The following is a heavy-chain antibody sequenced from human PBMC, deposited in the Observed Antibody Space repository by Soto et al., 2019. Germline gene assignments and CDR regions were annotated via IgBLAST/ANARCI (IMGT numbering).Heavy chain of an antibody. Sequence: SETLSLPCNVSGGSINSAGYYWSWIRQHPGKGLEWIGYIYYSGRTYYNPSLKSRVTISVDTSKNQFSLKLSSVTAADTAVYYCARYSSGWYGYFDYWGQGTLVTVSS. CDR1: GGSINSAGYY. CDR3: ARYSSGWYGYFDY. J-gene: IGHJ4*02. D-gene: IGHD6-19*01. CDR2: IYYSGRT. V-gene: IGHV4-39*01.